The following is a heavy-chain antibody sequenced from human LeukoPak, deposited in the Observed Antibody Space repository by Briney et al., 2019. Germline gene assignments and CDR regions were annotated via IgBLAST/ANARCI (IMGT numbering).Heavy chain of an antibody. Sequence: SVKVSCKASVGTFSSYAISWVRQAPGQGLEWMGRISPILGIANYAQKFQGRVTVTADKSTSTAYMELSSLRSEDTAVYYCARQSIVVVVSASGSWFDPWGQGTLVTVSS. J-gene: IGHJ5*02. CDR3: ARQSIVVVVSASGSWFDP. D-gene: IGHD2-15*01. V-gene: IGHV1-69*04. CDR1: VGTFSSYA. CDR2: ISPILGIA.